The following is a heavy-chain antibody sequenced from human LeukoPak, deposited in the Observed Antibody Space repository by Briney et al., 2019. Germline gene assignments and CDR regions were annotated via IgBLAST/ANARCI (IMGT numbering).Heavy chain of an antibody. Sequence: AASVKVSCKASGYTFTSYAMHWVRQAPGQRLEWMGWINAGNGNTKYSQKFQGRVTITRDTSASTAYMELSSLRSEDTAVYYCARRLPITMVSYEKGFDPWGQGTLVTVSS. CDR3: ARRLPITMVSYEKGFDP. V-gene: IGHV1-3*01. J-gene: IGHJ5*02. CDR1: GYTFTSYA. CDR2: INAGNGNT. D-gene: IGHD3-10*01.